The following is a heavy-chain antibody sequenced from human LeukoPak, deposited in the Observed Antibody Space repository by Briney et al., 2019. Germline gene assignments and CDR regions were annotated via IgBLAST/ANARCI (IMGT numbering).Heavy chain of an antibody. CDR3: ARGVTYYGGDWFDP. J-gene: IGHJ5*02. CDR2: INCNGGST. Sequence: GGSLRLSCAASGFTFDDYGMSWVRQAPGKGLEWVSGINCNGGSTGYADSVKGRFTISRDNAKNSLYLQMNSLRAEDTAVYYCARGVTYYGGDWFDPWGQGTLVTVSS. CDR1: GFTFDDYG. D-gene: IGHD4-23*01. V-gene: IGHV3-20*04.